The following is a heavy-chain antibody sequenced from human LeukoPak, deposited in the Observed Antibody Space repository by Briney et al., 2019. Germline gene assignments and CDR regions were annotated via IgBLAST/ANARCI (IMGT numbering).Heavy chain of an antibody. CDR2: ITTSDGNT. Sequence: GGSLRLSCAASRFTFSSYTMSWDRQAPGKGLEWVSTITTSDGNTYYADSVKGRFTVSRDNSKNTLFLQMNSLRAEDTAVYYCAKDGGLWVSAHWGDSWGRGTLVTVSS. J-gene: IGHJ4*02. CDR1: RFTFSSYT. CDR3: AKDGGLWVSAHWGDS. D-gene: IGHD7-27*01. V-gene: IGHV3-23*01.